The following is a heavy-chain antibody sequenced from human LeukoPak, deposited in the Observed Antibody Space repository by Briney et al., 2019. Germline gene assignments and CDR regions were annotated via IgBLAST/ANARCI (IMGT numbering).Heavy chain of an antibody. CDR2: IIPILGIA. CDR1: GGTFSSYA. CDR3: ARTNYDSSGYYYSGAFDI. J-gene: IGHJ3*02. Sequence: GASVKVSCKASGGTFSSYAISWVRQAPGQGLEWMGRIIPILGIANYAQKFQGRVTITTDKSTSTAYMELSSLRSEDTAVYYCARTNYDSSGYYYSGAFDIWGQGTMVTVSS. V-gene: IGHV1-69*04. D-gene: IGHD3-22*01.